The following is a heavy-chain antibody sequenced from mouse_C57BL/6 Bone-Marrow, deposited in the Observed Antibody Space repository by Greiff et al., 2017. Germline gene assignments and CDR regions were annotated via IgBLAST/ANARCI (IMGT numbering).Heavy chain of an antibody. J-gene: IGHJ4*01. CDR2: IDPSDSYT. D-gene: IGHD1-1*01. CDR1: GYTFTSSW. V-gene: IGHV1-69*01. CDR3: GREAYYVAMDY. Sequence: QVQLQQPGAELVMPGASVKLSCTASGYTFTSSWMHWVKQRPGQGLEWIGEIDPSDSYTNYNQKFKGKSTLTVDKSSSTAYVQLSSLTSEDSAVYYCGREAYYVAMDYGGRGTAVTVSA.